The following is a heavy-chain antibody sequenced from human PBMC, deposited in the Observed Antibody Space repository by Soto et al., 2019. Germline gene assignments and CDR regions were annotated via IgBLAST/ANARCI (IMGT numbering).Heavy chain of an antibody. D-gene: IGHD4-17*01. J-gene: IGHJ4*02. CDR1: GFTFSSYW. CDR3: ARDLASTTIPNY. Sequence: EVQLVESGGGLVQPGGSLRLSCAASGFTFSSYWMIWVRQAAGKGLERVANIKQDGRKIHYVDSVKGRFTISRDNAKNTLYLQMNSLRAEDTAVYYCARDLASTTIPNYWGQGTLVSVAS. CDR2: IKQDGRKI. V-gene: IGHV3-7*04.